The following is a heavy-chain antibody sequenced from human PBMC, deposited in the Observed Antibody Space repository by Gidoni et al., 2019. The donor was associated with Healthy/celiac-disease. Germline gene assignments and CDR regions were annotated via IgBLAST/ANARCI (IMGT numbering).Heavy chain of an antibody. Sequence: EVKLVESGGGLVQPGGSRRLTCAASGFTFSSYSMNWVRQAPGKGLEWVSYISSSSITIYYADSVKGRFTISRDNAKNSLYLQMNSLRAEDTAVYYCARDLRYSGYEFDYWGQGTLVTVSS. V-gene: IGHV3-48*01. D-gene: IGHD5-12*01. CDR1: GFTFSSYS. CDR3: ARDLRYSGYEFDY. CDR2: ISSSSITI. J-gene: IGHJ4*02.